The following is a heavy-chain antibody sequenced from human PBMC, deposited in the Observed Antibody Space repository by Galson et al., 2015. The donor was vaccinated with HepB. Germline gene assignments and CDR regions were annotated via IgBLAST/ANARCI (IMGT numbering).Heavy chain of an antibody. V-gene: IGHV3-64D*06. D-gene: IGHD6-19*01. J-gene: IGHJ6*02. CDR3: VKFRLAGTGSLRWYHYTMDV. CDR2: ITSNGGST. CDR1: GFTFSTYA. Sequence: SLRLSCAPSGFTFSTYAMHWVRQAPGKGLEYVSTITSNGGSTYYADSVKGRFTISRDNSKNTLYLQMSSLRVEDTAVYHCVKFRLAGTGSLRWYHYTMDVWGQGTTVTVSS.